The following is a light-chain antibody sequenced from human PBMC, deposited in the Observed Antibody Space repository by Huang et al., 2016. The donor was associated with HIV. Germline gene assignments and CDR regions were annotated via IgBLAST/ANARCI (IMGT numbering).Light chain of an antibody. Sequence: EIVLTQSPATLSLSPWGRATLSCRASQNISSFLAWYQQGAGQAPRLLIYGASNRATCIPARFSGSGSGTDFTLTINNLEPGDFAVYYCQQRFTFGPGTKVDIK. CDR2: GAS. V-gene: IGKV3-11*01. CDR1: QNISSF. CDR3: QQRFT. J-gene: IGKJ3*01.